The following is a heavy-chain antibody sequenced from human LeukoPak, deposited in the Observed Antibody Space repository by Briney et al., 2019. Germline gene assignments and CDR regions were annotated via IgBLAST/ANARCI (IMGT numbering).Heavy chain of an antibody. CDR3: ARGLHLPDYLSPY. J-gene: IGHJ4*02. Sequence: GGSLRLSCAASGFIFNDYSMNWVRQAPGKGLEWISYISSSSNTIYYADSVKGRFTISRDNAKNALYLQMNSLRAEDTAVYYCARGLHLPDYLSPYWGQGTLVTVSS. V-gene: IGHV3-48*01. CDR2: ISSSSNTI. CDR1: GFIFNDYS. D-gene: IGHD4-11*01.